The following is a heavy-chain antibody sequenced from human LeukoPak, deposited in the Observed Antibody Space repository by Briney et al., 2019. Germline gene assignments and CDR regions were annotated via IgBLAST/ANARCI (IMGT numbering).Heavy chain of an antibody. CDR1: GGSISGYY. Sequence: SETLSLTCTVSGGSISGYYWSWIRQSPGRGLEWIGYSYYSGSTNYNPSLKSRVTISVDTSKNQFSLKLSSVTAADTAVYYCARDRIAAAADYWGQGTLVTVSS. V-gene: IGHV4-59*12. D-gene: IGHD6-13*01. J-gene: IGHJ4*02. CDR3: ARDRIAAAADY. CDR2: SYYSGST.